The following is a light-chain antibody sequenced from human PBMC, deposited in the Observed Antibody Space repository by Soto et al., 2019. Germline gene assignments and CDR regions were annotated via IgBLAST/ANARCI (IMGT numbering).Light chain of an antibody. CDR1: SSNIGAGYG. CDR3: QSCDSTLSGCF. V-gene: IGLV1-40*01. J-gene: IGLJ1*01. Sequence: QPVLTQPPSVSGAPGQRVTISCTGSSSNIGAGYGVHWYQQLPGTAPKLLIYGNTNRPSGVPDRFSGSKSGTSASLAITGLQAEDAADYYCQSCDSTLSGCFFGTGTKVTVL. CDR2: GNT.